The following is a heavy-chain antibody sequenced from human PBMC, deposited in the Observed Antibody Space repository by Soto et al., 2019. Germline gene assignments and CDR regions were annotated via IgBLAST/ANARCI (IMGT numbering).Heavy chain of an antibody. CDR2: INSFSGDT. Sequence: QVQLVQSGAEVKKPGASVKVSCKASGYTFTHYGITWVRQAPGQGLEWMGWINSFSGDTNYPQKLQCRLAMTTDTSTNTVYMELRNLRSDDTAVYYCARDLPSGRKYXXXDIRGRXTLVTV. J-gene: IGHJ2*01. CDR1: GYTFTHYG. V-gene: IGHV1-18*01. CDR3: ARDLPSGRKYXXXDI.